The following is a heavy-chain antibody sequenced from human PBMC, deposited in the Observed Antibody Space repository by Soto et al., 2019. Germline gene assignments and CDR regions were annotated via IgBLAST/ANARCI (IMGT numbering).Heavy chain of an antibody. V-gene: IGHV4-31*03. J-gene: IGHJ5*02. CDR2: IYYSGST. D-gene: IGHD6-13*01. Sequence: PSETLSLTCTVSGGSISSGGYYWSWIRQHPGKGLEWIGYIYYSGSTYYNPSLKSRVTISVDTSKNQFSLKLSSVTAADTAVYYCAREMAAAGPNWFDPWGQGTLVTVSS. CDR3: AREMAAAGPNWFDP. CDR1: GGSISSGGYY.